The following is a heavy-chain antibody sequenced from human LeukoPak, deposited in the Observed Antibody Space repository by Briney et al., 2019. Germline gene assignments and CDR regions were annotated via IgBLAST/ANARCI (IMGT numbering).Heavy chain of an antibody. CDR3: ARVGRLSLIVHYYGMDV. Sequence: PSETLSLTCAVSGGSISSGGYSWSWIRQPPGKGLEWIGYIYYSGSTNYNPSLKSRVTISVDTSKNQFSLKLSSVTAADTAVYYCARVGRLSLIVHYYGMDVWGQGTTVTVSS. CDR2: IYYSGST. V-gene: IGHV4-61*08. J-gene: IGHJ6*02. D-gene: IGHD3-22*01. CDR1: GGSISSGGYS.